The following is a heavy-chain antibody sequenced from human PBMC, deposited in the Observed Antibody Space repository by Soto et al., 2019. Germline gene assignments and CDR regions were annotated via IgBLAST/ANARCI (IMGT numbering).Heavy chain of an antibody. CDR2: IYWDDDK. D-gene: IGHD1-26*01. Sequence: QITLKESGPTLVKPTQTLTLTCTFAGFSLSTRGVGVGWIRQPPGKALEWLALIYWDDDKRHRPSLKSRLTITKDTSKNQVVLTMTNMDPVDTATYYCAHWLVGPIPYFGFRHWGQGTPVTVSS. CDR1: GFSLSTRGVG. CDR3: AHWLVGPIPYFGFRH. V-gene: IGHV2-5*02. J-gene: IGHJ1*01.